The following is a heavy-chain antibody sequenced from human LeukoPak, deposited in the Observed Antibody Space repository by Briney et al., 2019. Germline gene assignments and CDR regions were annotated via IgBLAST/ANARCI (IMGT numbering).Heavy chain of an antibody. Sequence: ASVKVSCKASGYTFTGYYMHWVRQAPGQGLEWMGWINPNSGGTNYAQKFQGRVTMTRDTSISTAYMELSRLRSDDTAVYYCARVLLLRYDSSGYYQNYFDYWGQGTLVTVSS. CDR1: GYTFTGYY. D-gene: IGHD3-22*01. J-gene: IGHJ4*02. CDR2: INPNSGGT. CDR3: ARVLLLRYDSSGYYQNYFDY. V-gene: IGHV1-2*02.